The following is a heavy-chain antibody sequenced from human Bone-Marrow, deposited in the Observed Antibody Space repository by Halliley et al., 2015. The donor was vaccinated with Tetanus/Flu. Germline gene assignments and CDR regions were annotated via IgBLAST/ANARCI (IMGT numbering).Heavy chain of an antibody. CDR2: IYSIGST. V-gene: IGHV4-59*01. CDR3: AGDFTVVDSGWSHYFDY. D-gene: IGHD6-19*01. Sequence: YIYSIGSTNYTPSLKNRVTMSIDRSINQFSLTLRSVTAADTAVYYCAGDFTVVDSGWSHYFDYWGQGILVTVSS. J-gene: IGHJ4*02.